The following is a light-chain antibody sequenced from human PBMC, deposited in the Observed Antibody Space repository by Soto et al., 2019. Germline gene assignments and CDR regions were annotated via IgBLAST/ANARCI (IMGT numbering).Light chain of an antibody. V-gene: IGKV1-9*01. Sequence: DIQWTQSPSFLSASVGDRVTITCRASQDISNFLAWFQQKPGRAPKLLIYAVFTLQSGVPSRFSGSGSGAEFTLTISSLQPEDFATYYCQQLDSYPLTFGGGTKVDIK. J-gene: IGKJ4*01. CDR2: AVF. CDR3: QQLDSYPLT. CDR1: QDISNF.